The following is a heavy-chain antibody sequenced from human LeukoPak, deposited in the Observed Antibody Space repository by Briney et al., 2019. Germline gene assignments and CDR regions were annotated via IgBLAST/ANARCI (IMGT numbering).Heavy chain of an antibody. V-gene: IGHV3-21*01. CDR2: ISSSSSYI. CDR3: ASYGSVSYYNMDY. CDR1: GFTFSSYS. Sequence: GSLRLSCAASGFTFSSYSMNWVRQAPGKGLEWVSSISSSSSYIYYADSVKGRFTISRDNAKNSLYLQMNSLRAEDTAVYYCASYGSVSYYNMDYWGQGTLVTVSS. J-gene: IGHJ4*02. D-gene: IGHD3-10*01.